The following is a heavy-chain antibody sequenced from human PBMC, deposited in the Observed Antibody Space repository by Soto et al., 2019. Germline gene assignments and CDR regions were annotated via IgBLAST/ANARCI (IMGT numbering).Heavy chain of an antibody. CDR3: ARDPGQWLGTLSYHYYYYGMDV. Sequence: SQTLSLTCAISGDSVSSNSAAWNWIRQSPSRGLEWLGRTYYRSKWYNDYAVSVKSRITINPDTSKNQFSLQLNSVTPEDTAVYYCARDPGQWLGTLSYHYYYYGMDVWGQGTTVTVSS. CDR1: GDSVSSNSAA. V-gene: IGHV6-1*01. CDR2: TYYRSKWYN. J-gene: IGHJ6*02. D-gene: IGHD6-19*01.